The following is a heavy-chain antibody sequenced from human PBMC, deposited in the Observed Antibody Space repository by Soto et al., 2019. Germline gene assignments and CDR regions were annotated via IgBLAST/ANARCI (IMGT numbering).Heavy chain of an antibody. D-gene: IGHD6-19*01. Sequence: QVQLVQSGAEVKKPGASVKVSCKVSGYTLTELSMHWVRQAPGKGREWMGGFDPEDGETIYAQKFQGRVTMTEDTSTDTDYMELSSLRSEDTAVYYCATDSAGPPLNGMDVWGQGTTVTVSS. CDR1: GYTLTELS. V-gene: IGHV1-24*01. CDR2: FDPEDGET. J-gene: IGHJ6*02. CDR3: ATDSAGPPLNGMDV.